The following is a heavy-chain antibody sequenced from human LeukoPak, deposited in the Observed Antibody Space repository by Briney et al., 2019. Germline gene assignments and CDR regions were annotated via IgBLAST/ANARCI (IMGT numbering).Heavy chain of an antibody. CDR3: AREYVKKRGGYYGSGSRLFDY. CDR1: GGSISSYY. J-gene: IGHJ4*02. Sequence: SETLSLTCTVSGGSISSYYWSWIRQPPGKGLEWIGYIYYSGSTNYNPSLKSRVTISVDTSKNQFSLKLSSVTAADTAAYYCAREYVKKRGGYYGSGSRLFDYWGQGTLVTVSS. V-gene: IGHV4-59*01. CDR2: IYYSGST. D-gene: IGHD3-10*01.